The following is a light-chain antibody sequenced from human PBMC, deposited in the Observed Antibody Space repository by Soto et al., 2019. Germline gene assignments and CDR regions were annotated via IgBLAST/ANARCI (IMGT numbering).Light chain of an antibody. Sequence: QSVLTQPASVSGSPGQSITISCTGTSGDVAGYNYVSWFQQHPGKAPKLMIFDVSNRPSGVSNRFSGSKSGNTASLTISGLQAEDEADYYCSSHSSSITLHVFGPGTKVTVL. J-gene: IGLJ1*01. CDR2: DVS. V-gene: IGLV2-14*01. CDR1: SGDVAGYNY. CDR3: SSHSSSITLHV.